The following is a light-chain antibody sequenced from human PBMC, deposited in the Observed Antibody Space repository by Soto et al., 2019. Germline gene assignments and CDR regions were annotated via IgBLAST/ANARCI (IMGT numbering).Light chain of an antibody. J-gene: IGKJ4*01. CDR3: QQYYNWPLT. V-gene: IGKV3-15*01. Sequence: EIVMTQSPATLSVSPGERATLSCRASQSVSSNLAWYQQKPGQAPRLLISGASTRATGIPARFSGSGSGTEFTLTISSLQSEDFAVYYCQQYYNWPLTFGGGTKVEIK. CDR2: GAS. CDR1: QSVSSN.